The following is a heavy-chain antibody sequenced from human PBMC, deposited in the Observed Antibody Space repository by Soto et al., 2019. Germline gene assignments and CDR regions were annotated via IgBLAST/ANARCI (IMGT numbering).Heavy chain of an antibody. D-gene: IGHD7-27*01. CDR3: VRDLLGSGGHFDY. J-gene: IGHJ4*02. CDR1: GFIFSSFG. V-gene: IGHV3-33*01. Sequence: GGSLRLSCAASGFIFSSFGMRWVRQAPGKGLEWVAHIWYDGSNTYYADSVKGRFTISRDNSRNTLYLQMNSLRAEDTAVHHCVRDLLGSGGHFDYWGQGTLVTVSS. CDR2: IWYDGSNT.